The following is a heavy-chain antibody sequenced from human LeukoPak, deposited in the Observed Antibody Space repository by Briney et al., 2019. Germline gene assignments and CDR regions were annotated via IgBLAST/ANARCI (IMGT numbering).Heavy chain of an antibody. J-gene: IGHJ6*02. CDR1: GGSISSYY. CDR2: IYYSGST. CDR3: ARRQGSGSHIGAPLHYGMDV. D-gene: IGHD3-10*01. Sequence: SETLSLTCTVSGGSISSYYWSWIRQPPGKGLEWIGYIYYSGSTNYNPSLKSRVTISVDMSKNQFSLKLSSVTAADTAVYYCARRQGSGSHIGAPLHYGMDVWGQGTTVTVSS. V-gene: IGHV4-59*01.